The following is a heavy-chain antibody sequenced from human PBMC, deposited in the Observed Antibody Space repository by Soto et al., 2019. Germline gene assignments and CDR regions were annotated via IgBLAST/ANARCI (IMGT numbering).Heavy chain of an antibody. CDR1: GYTFTGYY. CDR2: INPNSGGT. V-gene: IGHV1-2*04. J-gene: IGHJ6*02. CDR3: ARVPRPAIEYSSIPFRTYYYYGMDV. D-gene: IGHD6-6*01. Sequence: EASVKVSCKASGYTFTGYYMHWVRQAPGQGLEWMGWINPNSGGTNYAQKFQGWVTMTRDTSISTAYMELSRLRSDDTAVYYCARVPRPAIEYSSIPFRTYYYYGMDVWGQGTTVTVSS.